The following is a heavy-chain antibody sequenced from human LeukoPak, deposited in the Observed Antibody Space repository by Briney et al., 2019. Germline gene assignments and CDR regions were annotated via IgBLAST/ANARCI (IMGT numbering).Heavy chain of an antibody. J-gene: IGHJ4*02. CDR3: XXXXVAAAGTFFDY. V-gene: IGHV4-59*01. Sequence: SETLSLTCTVSGGSISSYYWSWIRQPPGKGLEWIGYIYYSGSTNYNPSLKSRVTISVDTSKNQFSLKLSSVTAADTAVYYCXXXXVAAAGTFFDYWGQGTLVTVSS. CDR1: GGSISSYY. D-gene: IGHD6-13*01. CDR2: IYYSGST.